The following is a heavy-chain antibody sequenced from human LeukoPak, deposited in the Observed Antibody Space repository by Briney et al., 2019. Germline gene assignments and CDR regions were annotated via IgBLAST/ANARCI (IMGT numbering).Heavy chain of an antibody. CDR3: ARALAAAGWFDP. Sequence: SETLSLTCTVSGGSISGYYWSWIRQPPGKGLEWIGYIYYSGSTNYNPSLKSRVTISVDTSKNQFSLKLSSVTAADTAVYYCARALAAAGWFDPWGQGTLVTVSS. V-gene: IGHV4-59*01. CDR2: IYYSGST. D-gene: IGHD6-13*01. CDR1: GGSISGYY. J-gene: IGHJ5*02.